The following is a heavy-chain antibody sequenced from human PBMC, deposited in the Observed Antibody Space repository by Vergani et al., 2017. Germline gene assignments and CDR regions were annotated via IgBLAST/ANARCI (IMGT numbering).Heavy chain of an antibody. CDR3: ARGWARWLVTYDSHNWFDP. J-gene: IGHJ5*02. CDR1: GFTFSSYA. D-gene: IGHD6-19*01. CDR2: ISGSGGST. V-gene: IGHV3-23*01. Sequence: EVQLLESGGGLVQPGGSLRLSCAASGFTFSSYAMSWVRQAPGKGLEGVSAISGSGGSTYYADSVKGRFTISRDNSKNTLYLQMNSLRAEDTAVYYCARGWARWLVTYDSHNWFDPWGQGTLVTVSS.